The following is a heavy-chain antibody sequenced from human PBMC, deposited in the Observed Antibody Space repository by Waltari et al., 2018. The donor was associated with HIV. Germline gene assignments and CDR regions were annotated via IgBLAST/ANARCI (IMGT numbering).Heavy chain of an antibody. D-gene: IGHD6-19*01. J-gene: IGHJ4*02. CDR1: GFTFSNYA. V-gene: IGHV3-23*04. CDR3: ARDSIAVPFDY. Sequence: EVQLVESGGGLVQPGGSLRLSCAASGFTFSNYAMSWVRQVPGKGLEWVSVISGSGRSTFYAEAVKGRFTISRDNSKNTLYLQMNSLRAGDTAVYYCARDSIAVPFDYWGQGTLVTVSS. CDR2: ISGSGRST.